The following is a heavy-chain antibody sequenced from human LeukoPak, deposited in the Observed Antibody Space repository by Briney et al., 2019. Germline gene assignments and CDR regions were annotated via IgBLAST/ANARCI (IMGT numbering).Heavy chain of an antibody. CDR3: ARTTEGYCRGRSCYSYYYYMDV. D-gene: IGHD2-15*01. Sequence: SETLSLTCAVYGGSFSSYYWSWIRQPPGKGLEWIGEINHSGSTNHNPSLKSRVTISVDTSTNQFSLKVSSVTAADTAVYYCARTTEGYCRGRSCYSYYYYMDVWGKGTTVTVSS. CDR1: GGSFSSYY. V-gene: IGHV4-34*01. J-gene: IGHJ6*03. CDR2: INHSGST.